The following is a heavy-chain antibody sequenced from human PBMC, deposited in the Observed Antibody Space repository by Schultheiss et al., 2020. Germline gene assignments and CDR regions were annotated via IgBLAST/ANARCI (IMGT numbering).Heavy chain of an antibody. D-gene: IGHD2-21*02. CDR1: GYTFTGYY. CDR3: ARDSYCGGDCYSGFGY. Sequence: ASVKVSCKASGYTFTGYYMHWVRQAPGQGLEWMGWINPNSGGTNYAQKFQGWVTMTRDTSISTAYMELSRLRSDDTAVYYCARDSYCGGDCYSGFGYWGQGTLVTVS. CDR2: INPNSGGT. J-gene: IGHJ4*02. V-gene: IGHV1-2*04.